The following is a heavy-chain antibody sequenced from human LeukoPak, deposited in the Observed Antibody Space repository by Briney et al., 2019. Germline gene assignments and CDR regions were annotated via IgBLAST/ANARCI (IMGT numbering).Heavy chain of an antibody. V-gene: IGHV4-38-2*02. J-gene: IGHJ4*02. D-gene: IGHD2-15*01. CDR1: GYSISSGYY. Sequence: SETLSLTCTVSGYSISSGYYWGWIRQPPGKGLEWIGSIYHSGSTYYNPSLKSRVTISVDTSKNQFSLKLSSVTAADTAVYYCARVGVLRILDYWGQGTLVTVSS. CDR3: ARVGVLRILDY. CDR2: IYHSGST.